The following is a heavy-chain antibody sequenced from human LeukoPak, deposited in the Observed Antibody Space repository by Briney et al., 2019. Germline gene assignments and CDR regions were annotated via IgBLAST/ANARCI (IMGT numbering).Heavy chain of an antibody. Sequence: ASVKVSCKASGYTFTSYGISWVRQAPGQGLEWMGWISAYNGNTNHAQKLQGRVTMTTDTSTSTAYMELRSLRSDDTAVYYCARRGQWLINNPFDYWGQGTLVTVSS. J-gene: IGHJ4*02. CDR2: ISAYNGNT. D-gene: IGHD6-19*01. CDR1: GYTFTSYG. V-gene: IGHV1-18*04. CDR3: ARRGQWLINNPFDY.